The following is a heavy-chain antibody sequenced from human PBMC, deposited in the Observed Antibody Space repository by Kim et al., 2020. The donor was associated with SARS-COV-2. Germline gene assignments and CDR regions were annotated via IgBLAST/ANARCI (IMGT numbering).Heavy chain of an antibody. D-gene: IGHD2-15*01. V-gene: IGHV4-39*01. CDR3: ARRDSGGLFDS. CDR1: GGSISSNYY. CDR2: VYFSGST. J-gene: IGHJ4*02. Sequence: SETLSLTCTVSGGSISSNYYWGWIRQPPGKGLEWIGNVYFSGSTSYNPSLRSRVTISVDTSKNQFSLNLSSVTAADTAFYYCARRDSGGLFDSWGQGTL.